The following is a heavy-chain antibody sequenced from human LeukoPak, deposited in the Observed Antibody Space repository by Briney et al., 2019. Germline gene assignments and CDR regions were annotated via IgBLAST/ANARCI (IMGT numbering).Heavy chain of an antibody. Sequence: PGGSLRLSCAASGFTVSSNYMSWVRQAPGKGLECVSVIYSGGSTYYADSVKGRFTISRDNSKDTLYLQMNSLRAEDTAVYYCARVRSSSSVYFDYWGQGTLVTVSS. CDR2: IYSGGST. D-gene: IGHD6-6*01. J-gene: IGHJ4*02. CDR1: GFTVSSNY. V-gene: IGHV3-66*02. CDR3: ARVRSSSSVYFDY.